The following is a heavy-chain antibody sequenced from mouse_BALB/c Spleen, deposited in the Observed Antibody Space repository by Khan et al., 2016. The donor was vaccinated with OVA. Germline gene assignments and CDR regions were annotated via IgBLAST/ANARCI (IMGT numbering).Heavy chain of an antibody. CDR2: INPSTGYT. D-gene: IGHD1-1*01. CDR1: GYTFINYW. V-gene: IGHV1-7*01. Sequence: VQLQESGAELAKPGASVKMSCKASGYTFINYWILWIKQRPGQGLEWIGYINPSTGYTAYNQNFKDKATLTADISSSTAYMQLTSLTSEDSAVYYGARGGLRWDFAYWGQGTTLTVAS. J-gene: IGHJ2*01. CDR3: ARGGLRWDFAY.